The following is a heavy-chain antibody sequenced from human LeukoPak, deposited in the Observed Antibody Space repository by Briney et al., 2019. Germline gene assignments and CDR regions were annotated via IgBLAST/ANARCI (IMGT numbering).Heavy chain of an antibody. CDR2: ISSDGSKE. J-gene: IGHJ4*02. V-gene: IGHV3-30*18. D-gene: IGHD2-8*01. CDR1: GFAFNTFG. Sequence: GRSLRLSCAASGFAFNTFGIHWVRQAPGKGLEWVAVISSDGSKEYYGDSVKGRFTISRDNSKNILYLQMNSLRAEDSAVYYCAKSGGYRTDGICYHFDYWGQGTLVTVSS. CDR3: AKSGGYRTDGICYHFDY.